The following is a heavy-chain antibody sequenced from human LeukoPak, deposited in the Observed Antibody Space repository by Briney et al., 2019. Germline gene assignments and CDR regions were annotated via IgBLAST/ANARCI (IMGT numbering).Heavy chain of an antibody. CDR2: ISGSGGST. V-gene: IGHV3-23*01. CDR1: GFTFSDYY. D-gene: IGHD3-22*01. Sequence: GGSLRLSCAASGFTFSDYYMSWIRQAPGKGLEWVSAISGSGGSTYYADSVKGRFTISRDNSKNTLYLQMNSLRAEDTAVYYCAKTITMIVAIFDYWGQGTLVTVSS. J-gene: IGHJ4*02. CDR3: AKTITMIVAIFDY.